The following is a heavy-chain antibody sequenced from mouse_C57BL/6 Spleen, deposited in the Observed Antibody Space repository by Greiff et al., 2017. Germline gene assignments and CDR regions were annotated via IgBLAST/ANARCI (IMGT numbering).Heavy chain of an antibody. Sequence: QVQLKESGAELVMPGASVKLSCKASGYTFTSYWMHWVKQRPGQGLEWIGEIDPSDSYTNYNQKFKGKSTLTVDKSSSTAYMQLSSLTSEDSAVYYCARSFITTKAWFAYWGQGTLVTVSA. D-gene: IGHD1-1*01. CDR1: GYTFTSYW. CDR3: ARSFITTKAWFAY. J-gene: IGHJ3*01. V-gene: IGHV1-69*01. CDR2: IDPSDSYT.